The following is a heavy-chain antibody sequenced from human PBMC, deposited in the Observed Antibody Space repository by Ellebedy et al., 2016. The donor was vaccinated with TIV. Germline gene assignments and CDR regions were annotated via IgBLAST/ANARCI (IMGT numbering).Heavy chain of an antibody. Sequence: LTCXASGFTFCRYGMHCVRQAPGKGREWAAVIWYDGSNKYYADYVKGRFTISRDNSKNTLYLQMNSLRAEDTAVYYCARETIVRGVIRRRYAMDVWGQGTTVTVSS. D-gene: IGHD3-10*01. CDR2: IWYDGSNK. CDR3: ARETIVRGVIRRRYAMDV. J-gene: IGHJ6*02. V-gene: IGHV3-33*01. CDR1: GFTFCRYG.